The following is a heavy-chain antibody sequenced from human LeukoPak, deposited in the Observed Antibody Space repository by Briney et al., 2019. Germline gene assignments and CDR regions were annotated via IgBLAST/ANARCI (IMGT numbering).Heavy chain of an antibody. J-gene: IGHJ5*02. CDR3: ARDNSVGDNAWWFDP. V-gene: IGHV1-46*01. CDR1: GYTFTSYY. CDR2: INPTGGST. Sequence: ASVTVSYKASGYTFTSYYMHWVRQAPGQGLEWMGLINPTGGSTGYAQKFQGRVTMTRDMSTSTDYMELSSLRSEDTAIYYCARDNSVGDNAWWFDPWGQGTLVTVSS. D-gene: IGHD1-26*01.